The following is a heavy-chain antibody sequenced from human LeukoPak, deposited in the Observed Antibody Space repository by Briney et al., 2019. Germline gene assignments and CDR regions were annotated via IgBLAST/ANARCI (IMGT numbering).Heavy chain of an antibody. CDR1: GGSISSYY. J-gene: IGHJ4*02. V-gene: IGHV4-59*01. Sequence: SETLSFTCTVSGGSISSYYWSWIRQPPGKGLEWIGYIYYSGSTNYNPSLKSRVTISVDTSKNQFSLKLSSVTAADTAVYYCARGKSSRYWGQGTLVTVSS. CDR3: ARGKSSRY. CDR2: IYYSGST. D-gene: IGHD6-13*01.